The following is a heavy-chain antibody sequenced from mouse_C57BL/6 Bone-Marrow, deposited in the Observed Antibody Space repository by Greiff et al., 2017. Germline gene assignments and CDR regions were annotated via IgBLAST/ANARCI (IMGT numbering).Heavy chain of an antibody. CDR1: GYTFTSYW. CDR3: SIITTVVEYYFDY. CDR2: IHPSASDT. V-gene: IGHV1-74*01. Sequence: QVQLQQPGAELVKPGASVKVSCKASGYTFTSYWMHWVKQRPGQGLAWIGRIHPSASDTNYTQKFKGKVTLTVDKSSSTAYMQLSSLTSADSAFYYGSIITTVVEYYFDYWGQGTTLTGAS. J-gene: IGHJ2*01. D-gene: IGHD1-1*01.